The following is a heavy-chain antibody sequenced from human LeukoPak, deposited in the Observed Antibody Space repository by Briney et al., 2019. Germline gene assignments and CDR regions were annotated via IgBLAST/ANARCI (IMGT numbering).Heavy chain of an antibody. CDR1: GYTFTGYY. J-gene: IGHJ4*02. CDR3: ARGRVTAIFDY. Sequence: ASVKVSCKASGYTFTGYYMHWVRQAPGQGLEWMGIINPSGGSTSYAQKFQGRVTMTRDISTSTVYMELSSLRSEDTAVYYCARGRVTAIFDYWGQGTLVTVSS. CDR2: INPSGGST. D-gene: IGHD2-21*02. V-gene: IGHV1-46*01.